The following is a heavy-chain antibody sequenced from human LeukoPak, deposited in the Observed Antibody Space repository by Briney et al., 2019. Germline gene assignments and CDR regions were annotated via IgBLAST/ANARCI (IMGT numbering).Heavy chain of an antibody. CDR2: IYTSGST. D-gene: IGHD2-21*02. Sequence: PSQTLSLTCTVSGGSISSGSYYWSWIRQPAGKGLEWIGRIYTSGSTNYNPSLKSRVTISVDTSKNQFSLKLSSVTAADTAVYXXXXXXXXGGDCYFNWFDPWGQGTLVTVSS. CDR1: GGSISSGSYY. CDR3: XXXXXXGGDCYFNWFDP. V-gene: IGHV4-61*02. J-gene: IGHJ5*02.